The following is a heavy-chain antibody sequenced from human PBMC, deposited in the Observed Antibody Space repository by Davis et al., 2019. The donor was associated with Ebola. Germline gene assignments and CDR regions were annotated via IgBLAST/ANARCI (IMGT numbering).Heavy chain of an antibody. J-gene: IGHJ6*02. Sequence: ASVKVSCKASGYTFTSYDINWVRQATGQGLEWMGWMNPNSGNTGYAQKFQGSDTMTRNTSISTAYMELSSLRSEDTAVYYCARTDYGDYVAHYYYYGMDVWGQGTTVTVSS. V-gene: IGHV1-8*01. D-gene: IGHD4-17*01. CDR2: MNPNSGNT. CDR3: ARTDYGDYVAHYYYYGMDV. CDR1: GYTFTSYD.